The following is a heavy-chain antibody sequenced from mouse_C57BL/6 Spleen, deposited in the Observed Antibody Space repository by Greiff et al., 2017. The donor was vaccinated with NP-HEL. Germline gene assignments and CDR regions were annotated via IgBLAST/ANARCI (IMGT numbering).Heavy chain of an antibody. Sequence: EVQLQQSGPELVKPGASVKISCKASGYTFTDYYMNWVKQSHGKSLEWIGDINPNNGGTSYNQKFKGKATLTVDKSSSTAYMELRSLTSEDSAVYYCARLLRYGSRRYFDVWGTGTTVTVSS. CDR1: GYTFTDYY. D-gene: IGHD1-1*01. V-gene: IGHV1-26*01. CDR2: INPNNGGT. J-gene: IGHJ1*03. CDR3: ARLLRYGSRRYFDV.